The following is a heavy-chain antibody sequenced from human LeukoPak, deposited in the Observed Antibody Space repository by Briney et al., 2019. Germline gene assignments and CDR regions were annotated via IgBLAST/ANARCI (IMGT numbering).Heavy chain of an antibody. CDR3: ARRRPYGGKGGAYYYYMDV. CDR1: GGSISSYY. V-gene: IGHV4-59*12. Sequence: SETLSLTCTVSGGSISSYYWSWIRQPPGKGLEWIGYIYYSGSTNYNPSLKSRVTISVDTSKNQFSLKLSSVTAADTAVYYCARRRPYGGKGGAYYYYMDVWGKGTTVTVSS. J-gene: IGHJ6*03. CDR2: IYYSGST. D-gene: IGHD4-23*01.